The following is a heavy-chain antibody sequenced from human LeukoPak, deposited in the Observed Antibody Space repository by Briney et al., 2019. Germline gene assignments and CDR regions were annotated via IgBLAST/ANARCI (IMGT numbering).Heavy chain of an antibody. CDR2: TYYSGST. D-gene: IGHD5-18*01. V-gene: IGHV4-39*07. CDR3: ARVGSRGYSYGFDY. J-gene: IGHJ4*02. Sequence: SETLSLTCTVSGGSIGSSSYYWAWIRQPPGKGLEWIGSTYYSGSTYYNASLKSRVTISVDTSKNQFSLKLSSVTAADTAVYYCARVGSRGYSYGFDYWGQGTLVTVSS. CDR1: GGSIGSSSYY.